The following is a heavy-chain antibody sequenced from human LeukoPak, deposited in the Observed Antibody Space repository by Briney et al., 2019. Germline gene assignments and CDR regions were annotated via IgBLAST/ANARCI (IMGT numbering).Heavy chain of an antibody. Sequence: ASVKVSCKASGYIFTGYYMHWVRQAPGQGLEWMGWVNPNSGGTNYAHKFQGRVTMTRDTSISTAYMELSRLRSDDTAVYYCARDRPPQLVRPFDYWGQGTLVTVSS. V-gene: IGHV1-2*07. CDR1: GYIFTGYY. D-gene: IGHD6-13*01. CDR3: ARDRPPQLVRPFDY. CDR2: VNPNSGGT. J-gene: IGHJ4*02.